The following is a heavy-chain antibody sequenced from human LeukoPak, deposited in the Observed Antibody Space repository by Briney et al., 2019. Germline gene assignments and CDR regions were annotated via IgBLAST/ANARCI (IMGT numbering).Heavy chain of an antibody. V-gene: IGHV1-69*06. CDR3: ARRRTYYYDSSGYKADAFDI. CDR2: IIPIFGTA. CDR1: GYTFTSYG. J-gene: IGHJ3*02. Sequence: ASVKVSCKASGYTFTSYGISWVRQAPGQGLEWMGGIIPIFGTANYAQKFQGRVTITADKSTSTAYMELSSLRSEDTAVYYCARRRTYYYDSSGYKADAFDIWGQGTMVTVSS. D-gene: IGHD3-22*01.